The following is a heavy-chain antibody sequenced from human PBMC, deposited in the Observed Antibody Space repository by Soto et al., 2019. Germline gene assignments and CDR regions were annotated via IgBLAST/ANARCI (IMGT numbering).Heavy chain of an antibody. Sequence: PSETLSLTCTVSGGSISSSSYYWCWIRQPPGKGLEWIGSIYYSGSTYYNPSLKSRVTISVDTSKNQFSLKLSSVTAADTAVYYGARHEGRYYYYMDVWGKGTTVTVSS. CDR1: GGSISSSSYY. CDR3: ARHEGRYYYYMDV. V-gene: IGHV4-39*01. CDR2: IYYSGST. J-gene: IGHJ6*03.